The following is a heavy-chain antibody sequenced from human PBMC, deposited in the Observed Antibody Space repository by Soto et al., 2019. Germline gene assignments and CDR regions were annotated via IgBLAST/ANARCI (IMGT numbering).Heavy chain of an antibody. D-gene: IGHD6-13*01. CDR3: VKDFYSSSWYPTIFDY. V-gene: IGHV3-64D*08. J-gene: IGHJ4*02. Sequence: GGSLRLSCSASGFTFSSYAMHWVRQAPGKGLEYVSAISSNGGSTYYADSVKGRFTISRDNSKNTLYLQMSSLRAEDTAVYYCVKDFYSSSWYPTIFDYWGQGTLVTVSS. CDR1: GFTFSSYA. CDR2: ISSNGGST.